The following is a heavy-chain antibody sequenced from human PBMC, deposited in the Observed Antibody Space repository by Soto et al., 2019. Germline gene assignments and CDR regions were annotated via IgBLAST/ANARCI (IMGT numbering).Heavy chain of an antibody. V-gene: IGHV3-23*01. CDR2: ISGSGGST. CDR3: AKQRAGYGSGSDTFYFDF. Sequence: GGSLRLSCAASGFTFSSFAMSWVRQAPGKGLDWVSAISGSGGSTYSADSVKGRFTISRDNSKNTLYLQMSSLRAEDTAVYYCAKQRAGYGSGSDTFYFDFWGQGTLVTVFS. CDR1: GFTFSSFA. J-gene: IGHJ4*02. D-gene: IGHD3-10*01.